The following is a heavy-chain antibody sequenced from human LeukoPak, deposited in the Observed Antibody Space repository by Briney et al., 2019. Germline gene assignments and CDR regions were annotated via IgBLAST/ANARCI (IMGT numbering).Heavy chain of an antibody. CDR3: ARDLMHCSSTSCYRAYNWFDP. D-gene: IGHD2-2*02. J-gene: IGHJ5*02. Sequence: GASVKVSCKASGYTFTSYGISWVRQAPGQGLEWMGLISAYNGNTNYAQKLQGRVTMTTDTSTSTAYMELRSLRSDDTAVYYCARDLMHCSSTSCYRAYNWFDPWGQGTLVTVSS. V-gene: IGHV1-18*01. CDR2: ISAYNGNT. CDR1: GYTFTSYG.